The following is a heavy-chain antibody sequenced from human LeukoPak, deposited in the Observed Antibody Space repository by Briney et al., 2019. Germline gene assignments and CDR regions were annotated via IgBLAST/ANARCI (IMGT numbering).Heavy chain of an antibody. CDR2: IYYSGST. Sequence: SETLSLTCTVSGGSISSGGYYWSWIRQHPGKGLEWIGYIYYSGSTYYNPSLKSRVTISVDTSKNQFSLKLGSVTAADTAVYYCARASGSSWYGYFDYWGQGTLVTVSS. CDR3: ARASGSSWYGYFDY. CDR1: GGSISSGGYY. D-gene: IGHD6-13*01. V-gene: IGHV4-31*03. J-gene: IGHJ4*02.